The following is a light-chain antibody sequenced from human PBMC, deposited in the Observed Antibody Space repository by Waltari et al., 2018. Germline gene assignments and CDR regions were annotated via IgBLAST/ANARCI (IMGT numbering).Light chain of an antibody. CDR3: QKYVNLPAT. CDR2: DAS. V-gene: IGKV3-20*01. Sequence: IVLTQSPGTLSLSPGQRATLSCRASQSVGKYLAWYQQKPGQAPRLLIYDASTRATGIPDRFSGSGSGTDFSLTISRLEPEDFAVYYCQKYVNLPATFGQGTKVEIK. J-gene: IGKJ1*01. CDR1: QSVGKY.